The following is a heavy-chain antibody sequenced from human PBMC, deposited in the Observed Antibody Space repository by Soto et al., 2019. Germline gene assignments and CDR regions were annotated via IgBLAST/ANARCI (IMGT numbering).Heavy chain of an antibody. V-gene: IGHV3-74*01. CDR3: VRGIYQKFGMDV. J-gene: IGHJ6*02. D-gene: IGHD3-3*02. Sequence: EVQLVESGGGLVQPGGPLRLSFAAFGLTFIGHWFHWVRQTPGKGLVWVSRIDVGGSNRNYADSVKGRFTISRDNAKNTVYLQMNSLRADDTAVYYCVRGIYQKFGMDVWGQGTTV. CDR1: GLTFIGHW. CDR2: IDVGGSNR.